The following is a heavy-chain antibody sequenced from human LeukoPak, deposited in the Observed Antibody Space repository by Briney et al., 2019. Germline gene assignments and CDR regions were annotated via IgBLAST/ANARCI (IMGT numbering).Heavy chain of an antibody. CDR3: ARSLVNSPLHY. CDR1: GFKFNSYS. CDR2: ITGSGSPR. V-gene: IGHV3-21*01. D-gene: IGHD3-22*01. Sequence: GGSLRLACAASGFKFNSYSMNWVRQAPGKGLEWISSITGSGSPRYYADPVRGRFTISRDNTKNSLYLQMDSLAVDDTAVYYCARSLVNSPLHYWGQGTLVSVSS. J-gene: IGHJ4*02.